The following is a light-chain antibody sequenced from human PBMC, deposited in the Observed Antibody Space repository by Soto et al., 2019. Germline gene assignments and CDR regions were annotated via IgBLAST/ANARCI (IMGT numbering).Light chain of an antibody. CDR3: QQYKSHPSCT. J-gene: IGKJ2*02. CDR1: QSLSGW. V-gene: IGKV1-5*01. Sequence: DIQMTQSPSTLSASVGDRVTITCRASQSLSGWLAWYQQKPGKAPKLLIYDASSLESGVPSRFRGSGSETALTLTISSLQPDDFATYYCQQYKSHPSCTFGQGTKLEI. CDR2: DAS.